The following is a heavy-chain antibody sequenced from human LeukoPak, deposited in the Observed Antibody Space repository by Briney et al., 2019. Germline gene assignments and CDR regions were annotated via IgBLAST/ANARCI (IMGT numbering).Heavy chain of an antibody. V-gene: IGHV3-23*01. Sequence: PGGSLRLSCAASGFTFSSYAMSWVRQAPGKGLEWVSAISGSGGSTYYADSVKGRFTISRENAQNSLYLQMNSLRAGDTAVYYCGTGGAAAGHAFHIWGQGTMVTVSS. CDR1: GFTFSSYA. J-gene: IGHJ3*02. D-gene: IGHD6-13*01. CDR2: ISGSGGST. CDR3: GTGGAAAGHAFHI.